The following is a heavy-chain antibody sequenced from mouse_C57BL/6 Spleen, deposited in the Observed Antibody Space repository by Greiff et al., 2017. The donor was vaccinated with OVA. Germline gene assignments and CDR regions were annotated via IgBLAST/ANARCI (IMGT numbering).Heavy chain of an antibody. CDR2: INPSNGGT. D-gene: IGHD1-1*01. V-gene: IGHV1-53*01. CDR3: ARKLLRSGYAMDY. CDR1: GYTFTSYW. Sequence: QVQLQQPGTELVKPGASVKLSCKASGYTFTSYWMHWVKRRPGQGLEWIGNINPSNGGTNYNEKFKSKATLTVDKSSSTAYMQLSSLTSEDSAVYYCARKLLRSGYAMDYWGQGTSVTVSS. J-gene: IGHJ4*01.